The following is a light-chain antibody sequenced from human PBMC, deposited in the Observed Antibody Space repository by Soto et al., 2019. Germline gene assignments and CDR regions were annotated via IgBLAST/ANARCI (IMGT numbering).Light chain of an antibody. V-gene: IGLV2-14*01. CDR2: DVS. J-gene: IGLJ2*01. CDR1: SSDVGGYNY. CDR3: SSYTSSSTYVV. Sequence: QSALTQPASVSGSPGQSITISCTGTSSDVGGYNYVSWYQQHPGTAPKLMIYDVSNRPSGVSNRFSGSKSGNTASLTISGLHAEHEADYYCSSYTSSSTYVVFGGGTKLTVL.